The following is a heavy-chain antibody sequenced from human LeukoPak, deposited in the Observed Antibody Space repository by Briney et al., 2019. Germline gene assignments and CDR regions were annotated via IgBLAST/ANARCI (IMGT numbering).Heavy chain of an antibody. D-gene: IGHD2-2*01. Sequence: GESLKISCKGSGYSFASYWIGWVRQMPGKGLEWMGIIYPGDSDTRYSPSFQGQVTISADKSISTAYLQWSSLKASDTAMYYCARSIRGYCSSTSCYSSDLSFYYYYMDVWGKGTTVTVSS. V-gene: IGHV5-51*01. CDR1: GYSFASYW. J-gene: IGHJ6*03. CDR3: ARSIRGYCSSTSCYSSDLSFYYYYMDV. CDR2: IYPGDSDT.